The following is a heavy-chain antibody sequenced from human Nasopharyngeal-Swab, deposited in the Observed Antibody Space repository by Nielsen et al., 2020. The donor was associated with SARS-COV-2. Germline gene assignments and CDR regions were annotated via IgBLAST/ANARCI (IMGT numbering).Heavy chain of an antibody. D-gene: IGHD3-16*01. CDR3: ARRILGYPFDY. CDR2: IYYSGST. Sequence: SETLSLTCTVSGGSISSSSYYWGWIRQPPGKGLEWIGSIYYSGSTYYNPSLKSRVTISVDTSKNQFSLKLSSVTAADTAVYYCARRILGYPFDYWGQGTLVTVSS. V-gene: IGHV4-39*01. J-gene: IGHJ4*02. CDR1: GGSISSSSYY.